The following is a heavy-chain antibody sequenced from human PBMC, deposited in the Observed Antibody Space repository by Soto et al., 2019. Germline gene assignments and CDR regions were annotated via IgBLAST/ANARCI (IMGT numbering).Heavy chain of an antibody. CDR3: STGSIFGVTTHAEDY. J-gene: IGHJ4*02. V-gene: IGHV3-15*01. CDR1: GFSFTNAW. D-gene: IGHD3-3*01. CDR2: IKRIIDGGTA. Sequence: VSLRLSCAASGFSFTNAWMSWVRQAPGKGLEWVGRIKRIIDGGTADYAAPVKGRFTISRDDSKNTLYLQLNSLKTEDTAVYYCSTGSIFGVTTHAEDYWGQGTLVTVSS.